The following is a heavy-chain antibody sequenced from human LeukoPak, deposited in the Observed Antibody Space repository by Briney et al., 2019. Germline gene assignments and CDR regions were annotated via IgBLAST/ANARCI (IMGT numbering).Heavy chain of an antibody. V-gene: IGHV4-39*01. Sequence: KTSETLSLTCSVSGDSISSSNFHWGWIRPSPGKGLEWIVTIDYRGRTFYNPSLNNRVTISADTSRNQLSLKLSSVTATDTAIYYCVRRVNTYGGWFDRWGQGALVTVSS. CDR2: IDYRGRT. J-gene: IGHJ5*02. CDR3: VRRVNTYGGWFDR. D-gene: IGHD5-18*01. CDR1: GDSISSSNFH.